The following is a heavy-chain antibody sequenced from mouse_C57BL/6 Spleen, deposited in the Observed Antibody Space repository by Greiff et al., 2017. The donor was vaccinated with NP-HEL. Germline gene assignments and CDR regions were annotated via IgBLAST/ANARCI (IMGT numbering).Heavy chain of an antibody. V-gene: IGHV1-80*01. J-gene: IGHJ2*01. D-gene: IGHD3-3*01. CDR2: IYPGDGDT. Sequence: VQLQQSGAELVKPGASVKISCKASGYAFSSYWMNWVKQRPGKGLEWIGQIYPGDGDTNYNGKFKGKATLTADKSSSTAYMQLSSLTSEDSAVYFCARGGLANYFDYWGQGTTLTVSS. CDR1: GYAFSSYW. CDR3: ARGGLANYFDY.